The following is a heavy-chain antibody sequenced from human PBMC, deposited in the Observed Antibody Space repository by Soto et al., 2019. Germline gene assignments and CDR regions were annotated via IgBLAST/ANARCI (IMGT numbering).Heavy chain of an antibody. J-gene: IGHJ3*02. Sequence: QVQLVQSGAEVKKPGASVKVSCKASGYTFTSYGISWVRQAPGQGLEWMGWISAYNGNTNYAQKLQGRVTMTTDTSTSTAYMELRSLRSDDTAVYYCARDEAQYSSSWYDAFDIWGQGTMVTVSS. CDR3: ARDEAQYSSSWYDAFDI. CDR2: ISAYNGNT. V-gene: IGHV1-18*01. D-gene: IGHD6-13*01. CDR1: GYTFTSYG.